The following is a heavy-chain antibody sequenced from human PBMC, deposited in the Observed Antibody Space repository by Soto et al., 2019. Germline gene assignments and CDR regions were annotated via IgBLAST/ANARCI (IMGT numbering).Heavy chain of an antibody. J-gene: IGHJ6*02. Sequence: QVQLQESGPGLVKPSETLSLTCPVSGGSINSYYWSGIRQPPGKGREWIGHIYSSGSTNYNPSLKTRVTMSLDTSKNQFSLKLNSVSAADTAVYYCARHRVDYDSSGYYYYDYGMDVWGQGTTVTVSS. V-gene: IGHV4-59*01. CDR3: ARHRVDYDSSGYYYYDYGMDV. CDR2: IYSSGST. CDR1: GGSINSYY. D-gene: IGHD3-22*01.